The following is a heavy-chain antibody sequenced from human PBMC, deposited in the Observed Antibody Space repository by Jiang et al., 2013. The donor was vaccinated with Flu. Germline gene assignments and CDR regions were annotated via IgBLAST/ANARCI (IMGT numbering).Heavy chain of an antibody. V-gene: IGHV3-23*01. CDR1: AFTFSSYA. Sequence: RLSCAASAFTFSSYAMSWVRQAPGKGLEWVSAISGSGGSTYYADSVKGRFTISRDNSKNTLHLQMNSLRAEDTAVYYCASLSHIVVLPAAILDSWGQGTLVTVSS. CDR2: ISGSGGST. CDR3: ASLSHIVVLPAAILDS. D-gene: IGHD2-2*01. J-gene: IGHJ4*02.